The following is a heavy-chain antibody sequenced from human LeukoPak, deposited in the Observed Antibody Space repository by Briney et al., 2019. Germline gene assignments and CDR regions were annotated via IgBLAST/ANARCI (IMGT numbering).Heavy chain of an antibody. V-gene: IGHV3-11*01. J-gene: IGHJ4*02. D-gene: IGHD2-15*01. CDR3: ARTVVVVAADDDY. Sequence: GGSLRLSCAASGFTFSDYYMSWIRQAPGKGLEWVSYISSSGSTIYYADSVKSRFTISRDNAKNSLYLQMNSLRAEDTAVYYCARTVVVVAADDDYWGQGTLVTVSS. CDR1: GFTFSDYY. CDR2: ISSSGSTI.